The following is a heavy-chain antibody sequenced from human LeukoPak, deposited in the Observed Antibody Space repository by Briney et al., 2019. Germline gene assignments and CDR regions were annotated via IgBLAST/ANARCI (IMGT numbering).Heavy chain of an antibody. D-gene: IGHD6-19*01. Sequence: SETLSLTCTVSGGSISSSNYYWGWIRQPPGKGLEWIGSIFYSGSTYYNPSLKSRVTISVDTSKNQFSLKLSSVTAADTAVYYCASRKYSSGWYSHYWGQGTLVTVSS. CDR1: GGSISSSNYY. CDR2: IFYSGST. J-gene: IGHJ4*02. V-gene: IGHV4-39*01. CDR3: ASRKYSSGWYSHY.